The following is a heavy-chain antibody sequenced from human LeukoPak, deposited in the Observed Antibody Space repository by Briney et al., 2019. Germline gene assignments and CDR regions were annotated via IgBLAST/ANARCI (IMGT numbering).Heavy chain of an antibody. V-gene: IGHV3-53*01. D-gene: IGHD6-19*01. CDR3: ARGNRRTGYSSGWHIDY. CDR2: IYSGGST. Sequence: AGSLRLSCAASGFTVSSNYMSWVRQAPGKGLEWVSVIYSGGSTYYADSVKGRFTISRDNSKNTLYLQMNSLRAEDTAVYYCARGNRRTGYSSGWHIDYWGQGTLVTVSS. CDR1: GFTVSSNY. J-gene: IGHJ4*02.